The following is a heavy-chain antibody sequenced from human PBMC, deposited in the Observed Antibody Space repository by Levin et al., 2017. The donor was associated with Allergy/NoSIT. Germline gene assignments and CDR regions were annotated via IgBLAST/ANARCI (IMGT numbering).Heavy chain of an antibody. Sequence: TSQTLSLTCTVSGGSISGYYWSWVRQPPGKGLEWIGYIFYSGSTNCNPSLKSRVTISVDTSKNQFSLNLSSVTAADTAVYYCARVRYCSGGTCYPPAYYFDYWGQGTLVTVSS. D-gene: IGHD2-15*01. CDR1: GGSISGYY. J-gene: IGHJ4*02. CDR3: ARVRYCSGGTCYPPAYYFDY. CDR2: IFYSGST. V-gene: IGHV4-59*01.